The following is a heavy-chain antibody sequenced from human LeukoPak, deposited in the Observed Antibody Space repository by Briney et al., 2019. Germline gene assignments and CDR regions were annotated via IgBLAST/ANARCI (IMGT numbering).Heavy chain of an antibody. CDR2: MNSNNDNT. D-gene: IGHD3-10*01. CDR3: ARAMVRGLSNPFDS. Sequence: ASVKVSCKASGYTFTSYDINWVRQATGQGLEWMGWMNSNNDNTGYAQKFQGRVTMTRDTSTSTVYMELSSLRYEDTAVYYCARAMVRGLSNPFDSWGQGTLVTVSS. CDR1: GYTFTSYD. J-gene: IGHJ4*02. V-gene: IGHV1-8*02.